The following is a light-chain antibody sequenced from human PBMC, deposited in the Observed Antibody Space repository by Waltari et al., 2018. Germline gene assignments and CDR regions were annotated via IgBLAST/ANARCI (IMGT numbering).Light chain of an antibody. V-gene: IGLV2-23*02. CDR2: EVN. CDR1: SSDVGNYNL. Sequence: QSALTQPASVSGSPGQSITISCTGTSSDVGNYNLVSWYQQHPGTAPKLMIYEVNARPSGVSNRFSGSKSGNTASLTISVLQPEDEADYYCCSYAGSTTFWVFGTGTKVTVL. CDR3: CSYAGSTTFWV. J-gene: IGLJ1*01.